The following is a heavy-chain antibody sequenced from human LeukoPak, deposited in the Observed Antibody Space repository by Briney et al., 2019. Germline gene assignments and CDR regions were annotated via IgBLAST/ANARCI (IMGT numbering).Heavy chain of an antibody. CDR1: GFTFSSYE. CDR2: ISDSGTTT. Sequence: GGSLRLSCAASGFTFSSYEMNWVRQAPGKGLEWASFISDSGTTTYYADSVKGRFTISRDNSKNSLYLQMNSLRVEDTAVYFCARALDYWGQGTLVTVSS. CDR3: ARALDY. V-gene: IGHV3-48*03. J-gene: IGHJ4*02.